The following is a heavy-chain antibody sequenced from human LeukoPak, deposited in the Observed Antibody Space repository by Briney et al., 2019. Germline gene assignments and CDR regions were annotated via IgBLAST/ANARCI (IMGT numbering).Heavy chain of an antibody. CDR1: GGSFSGYY. V-gene: IGHV4-34*01. D-gene: IGHD6-13*01. CDR3: ARKAAAGRGRGRWFDP. CDR2: INHSGST. J-gene: IGHJ5*02. Sequence: SETLSLTCAVYGGSFSGYYWSWIRQPPGKGLEWIGEINHSGSTNYNPSLKSRVTISVDTSKNQFSLKLSSVTAADTAVYYCARKAAAGRGRGRWFDPWGQGTLVTVSS.